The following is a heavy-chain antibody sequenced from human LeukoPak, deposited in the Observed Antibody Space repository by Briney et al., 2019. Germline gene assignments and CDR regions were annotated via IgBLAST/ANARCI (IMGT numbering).Heavy chain of an antibody. CDR2: IYYSGST. CDR1: GGSISSGDYY. CDR3: ARPAHLWFGELLDY. V-gene: IGHV4-30-4*01. Sequence: SETLSLTCTVSGGSISSGDYYWSWIRQPPGKGLEWIGYIYYSGSTYYNPSLKSRVTISVDTSKNQFSLKLSSVTAADTAVYYCARPAHLWFGELLDYWGQGTLVTVSS. J-gene: IGHJ4*02. D-gene: IGHD3-10*01.